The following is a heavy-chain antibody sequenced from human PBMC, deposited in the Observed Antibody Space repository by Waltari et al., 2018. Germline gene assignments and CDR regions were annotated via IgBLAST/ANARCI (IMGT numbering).Heavy chain of an antibody. CDR1: GFTFGDYA. CDR2: IRSKAYGGTT. CDR3: TREVTGTTPDV. D-gene: IGHD1-7*01. J-gene: IGHJ6*04. V-gene: IGHV3-49*04. Sequence: EVQLVESGGGLVQPGRSLRLSCTASGFTFGDYAMSWVRRAPGKGREWVGIIRSKAYGGTTEYAASVKGRFTISRDDSKSIAYLQMNSLKTEDTAVYYCTREVTGTTPDVWGKGTTVTVSS.